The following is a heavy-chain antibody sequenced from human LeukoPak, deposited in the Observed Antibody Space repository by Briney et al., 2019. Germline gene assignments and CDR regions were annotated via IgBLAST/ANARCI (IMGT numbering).Heavy chain of an antibody. V-gene: IGHV4-31*03. Sequence: SQTLSLTCTVSGGSISSGGYYWSWIRQHPGKGLEWIGYIYYSGSTYYNPSLKSRVTISVDTSKNQFSLKLSSVTAADTAVYYCARDLDYGGNFYAFDIWGQGTMVIVSS. J-gene: IGHJ3*02. CDR2: IYYSGST. CDR1: GGSISSGGYY. CDR3: ARDLDYGGNFYAFDI. D-gene: IGHD4-23*01.